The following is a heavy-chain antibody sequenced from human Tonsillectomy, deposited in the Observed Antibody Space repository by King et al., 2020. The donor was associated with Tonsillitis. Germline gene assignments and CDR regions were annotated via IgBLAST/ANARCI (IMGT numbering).Heavy chain of an antibody. V-gene: IGHV3-33*05. D-gene: IGHD6-13*01. CDR1: GFTFSSYG. CDR3: ARESSPSSWYFSTRYYYKGMDV. J-gene: IGHJ6*02. CDR2: ISYDGSNK. Sequence: QLVQSGGGVVQPGWSLRLSCAASGFTFSSYGMHWVRQAPGKGLEWVAVISYDGSNKYYGDSVKGRFTISRDNSKNTLYLQMKSLRAEDTAVYYCARESSPSSWYFSTRYYYKGMDVWGQGTTVTVSS.